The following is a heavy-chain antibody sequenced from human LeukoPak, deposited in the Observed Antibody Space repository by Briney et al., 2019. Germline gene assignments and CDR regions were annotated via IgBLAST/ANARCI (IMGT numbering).Heavy chain of an antibody. V-gene: IGHV3-30*04. D-gene: IGHD6-6*01. Sequence: PGGSLRLSCAASGFTFSSYAMHWVRQAPGKGLEWVAVISYDGSNKYYADSVKGRFTISRDNSKNTLYLQMNSLRAEDTAVYYCARALSIAAKFDYWGQGTLVTVSS. CDR3: ARALSIAAKFDY. CDR2: ISYDGSNK. CDR1: GFTFSSYA. J-gene: IGHJ4*02.